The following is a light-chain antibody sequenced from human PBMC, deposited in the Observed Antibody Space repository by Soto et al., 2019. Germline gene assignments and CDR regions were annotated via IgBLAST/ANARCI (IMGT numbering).Light chain of an antibody. J-gene: IGLJ1*01. CDR1: SSDVGGYNY. V-gene: IGLV2-14*01. CDR2: EVS. CDR3: SSYTSSSTRV. Sequence: QSVLTQPASVSGSPGQSITISCTGTSSDVGGYNYVSWYQQHPGKAPKLMIYEVSNRPSGVSNRFSDSKSGNTASLTISGLQAEDEADYYCSSYTSSSTRVFGTGTKVTV.